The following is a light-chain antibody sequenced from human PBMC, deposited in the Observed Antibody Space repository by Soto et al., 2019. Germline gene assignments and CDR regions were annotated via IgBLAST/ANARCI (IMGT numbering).Light chain of an antibody. Sequence: DVGMTPSQLSLPVTRGQPASISFMSSQIFVHSDGNTYLNWFQQRPGQSPRRLIYKVSNRDSGVPDRFSCSGSGTDLTLKISRVEAEAVGVYYSVQTIHWPWTFGQGTRWIS. V-gene: IGKV2-30*02. CDR2: KVS. CDR1: QIFVHSDGNTY. CDR3: VQTIHWPWT. J-gene: IGKJ1*01.